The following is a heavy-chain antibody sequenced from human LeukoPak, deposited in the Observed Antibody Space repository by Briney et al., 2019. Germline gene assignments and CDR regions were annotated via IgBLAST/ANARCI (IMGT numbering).Heavy chain of an antibody. Sequence: QTGGSLRLSCAASGFIFTDYSINWVSQAPGKGLERISYIDKTSSNIYYADSVKGRFTISRDNAKNSLYLQMNSLRAEDTAVYYCARESYWGSSAKGFDYWGQGTLVTVSS. J-gene: IGHJ4*02. CDR1: GFIFTDYS. D-gene: IGHD7-27*01. CDR3: ARESYWGSSAKGFDY. CDR2: IDKTSSNI. V-gene: IGHV3-48*01.